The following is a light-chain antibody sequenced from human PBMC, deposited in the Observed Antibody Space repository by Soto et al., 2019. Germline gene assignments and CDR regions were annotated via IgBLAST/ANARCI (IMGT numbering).Light chain of an antibody. Sequence: EIVLTQSPATLSLSPGERATLSCRASQSVSSYLAWYQQKPGQAPRLLIYGASTRATGIPARFSGSVSGTEFTLTITSLQSEDFAVYYCQQYNNWPLTFGGGTRWIS. CDR3: QQYNNWPLT. J-gene: IGKJ4*01. CDR1: QSVSSY. V-gene: IGKV3-15*01. CDR2: GAS.